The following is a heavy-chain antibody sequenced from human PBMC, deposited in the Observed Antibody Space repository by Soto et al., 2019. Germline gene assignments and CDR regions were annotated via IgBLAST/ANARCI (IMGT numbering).Heavy chain of an antibody. CDR3: AKEGWYCSGGSCYTHGNQYASGDY. D-gene: IGHD2-15*01. CDR2: ISGSGGST. CDR1: GFTFSSYA. J-gene: IGHJ4*02. Sequence: PVGSLRLSCAASGFTFSSYAMSWVRQAPGKGLEWVSAISGSGGSTYYADSVKGRFTISRDNSKNTLYLQMNSLRAEDTAVYYCAKEGWYCSGGSCYTHGNQYASGDYWGQGTLVTVSS. V-gene: IGHV3-23*01.